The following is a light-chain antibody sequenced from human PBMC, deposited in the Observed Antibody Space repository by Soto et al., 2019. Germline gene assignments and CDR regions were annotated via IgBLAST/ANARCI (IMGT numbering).Light chain of an antibody. Sequence: EIVLTQSPGTLSLSPGERATLSCRASQSVSSIYLALYQQKPGQAPRLLIYGASSRATGIPDRFSGSGSGTEFTLTISRLEHEDFAVSSCQQYGSSPPRSDPFSKGTKLEIK. CDR2: GAS. CDR3: QQYGSSPPRSDP. V-gene: IGKV3-20*01. J-gene: IGKJ2*01. CDR1: QSVSSIY.